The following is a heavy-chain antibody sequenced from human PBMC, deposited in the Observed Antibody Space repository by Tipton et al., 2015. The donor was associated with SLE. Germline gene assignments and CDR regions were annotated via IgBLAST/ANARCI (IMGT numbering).Heavy chain of an antibody. CDR1: GYSISSGYY. CDR3: AGELGNDALDI. V-gene: IGHV4-38-2*02. D-gene: IGHD7-27*01. CDR2: IYHSGST. J-gene: IGHJ3*02. Sequence: PGLVKPSETLSLTCAVSGYSISSGYYWGWIRQPPGKGLEWIGSIYHSGSTYYNPSLKSRVTISVDTSKNQFSLKLSSVTAADTAVYYCAGELGNDALDIWGLGTMVTVSS.